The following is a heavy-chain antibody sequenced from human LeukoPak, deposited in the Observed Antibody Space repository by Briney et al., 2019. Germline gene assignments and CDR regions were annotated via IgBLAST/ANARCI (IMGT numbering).Heavy chain of an antibody. V-gene: IGHV3-23*01. CDR1: GFTFSSYA. CDR3: AKDRNPTTVTTLFWFDP. Sequence: GGSLRLSCAASGFTFSSYAMSWVRQAPGKGLEWVSAISGSGGSTYYADSVKGRFTISRDNSKNMLYLQMNSLRAEDTAVYYCAKDRNPTTVTTLFWFDPWGQGTLVTISS. D-gene: IGHD4-11*01. J-gene: IGHJ5*02. CDR2: ISGSGGST.